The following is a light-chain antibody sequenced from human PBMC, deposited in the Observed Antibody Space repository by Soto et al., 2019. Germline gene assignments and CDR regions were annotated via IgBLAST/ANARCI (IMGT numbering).Light chain of an antibody. Sequence: QSVLTQPASVSGSPGQSFTISCTGTSSDVGGYNYVSWYQQHPGKAPKLMIYEVSNRPSGVSNRFSGSKSGNTASLTISGLQAEIMAYYYCSSYTSSITYGFGTGTKVT. V-gene: IGLV2-14*01. J-gene: IGLJ1*01. CDR3: SSYTSSITYG. CDR2: EVS. CDR1: SSDVGGYNY.